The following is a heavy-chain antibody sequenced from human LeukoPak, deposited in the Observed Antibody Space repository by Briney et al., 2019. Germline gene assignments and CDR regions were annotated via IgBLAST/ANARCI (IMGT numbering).Heavy chain of an antibody. V-gene: IGHV1-69-2*01. CDR1: GYTFTDYY. D-gene: IGHD3-10*01. CDR3: AGSRGDAFDI. CDR2: VDPEDGET. Sequence: ASVKVSCKVSGYTFTDYYMHWVQQAPGKGLEWMGRVDPEDGETIYAEKFQGRVTITADTSTDTAYMELSSLRSEDTAVYYCAGSRGDAFDIWGQGTMVTVSS. J-gene: IGHJ3*02.